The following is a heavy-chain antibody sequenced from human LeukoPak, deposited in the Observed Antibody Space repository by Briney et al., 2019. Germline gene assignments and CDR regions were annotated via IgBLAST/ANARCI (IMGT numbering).Heavy chain of an antibody. CDR2: INPNSGGT. V-gene: IGHV1-2*02. CDR1: GYTFTGYY. D-gene: IGHD1-26*01. CDR3: ARFPSYSGSFHFDY. Sequence: ASVKVSCKASGYTFTGYYMHWVRQAPGQGLEWMGWINPNSGGTNYAQKFQGRVTMTRDTSISTAYMELSRLRSDDTAVYYCARFPSYSGSFHFDYWGQGTLVTVSS. J-gene: IGHJ4*02.